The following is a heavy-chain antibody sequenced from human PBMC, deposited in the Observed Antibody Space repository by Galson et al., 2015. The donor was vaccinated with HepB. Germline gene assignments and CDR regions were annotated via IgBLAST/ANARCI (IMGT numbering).Heavy chain of an antibody. CDR1: GFSLTTSGVG. Sequence: PALVKPTQTLTLACTFSGFSLTTSGVGVGWTRQPPGKALEWLALIYWDDDKRYSPSLRTRLTIAKDSSKNQVVLTMTNMDPVDTATYYCAQSTWVGGMGYFDYWGQGTLITVSS. J-gene: IGHJ4*02. V-gene: IGHV2-5*02. D-gene: IGHD3-10*01. CDR3: AQSTWVGGMGYFDY. CDR2: IYWDDDK.